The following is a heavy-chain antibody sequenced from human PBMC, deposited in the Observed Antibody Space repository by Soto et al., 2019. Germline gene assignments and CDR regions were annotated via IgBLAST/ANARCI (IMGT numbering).Heavy chain of an antibody. CDR3: GRVLRHDFLINWFDP. J-gene: IGHJ5*02. Sequence: ASVKVSCKASGYTFTTYGVSWVRQAPGQELEWMGWISTYNGNTQFAQKFQGRGTMTTDTSASTAYMELRSLTSDDTAVYYCGRVLRHDFLINWFDPWAKETLVTVSS. V-gene: IGHV1-18*01. CDR2: ISTYNGNT. CDR1: GYTFTTYG. D-gene: IGHD3-3*01.